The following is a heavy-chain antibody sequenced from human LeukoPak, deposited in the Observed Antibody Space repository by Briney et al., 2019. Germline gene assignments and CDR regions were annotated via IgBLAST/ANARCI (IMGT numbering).Heavy chain of an antibody. CDR3: ARGSGLLWYFDL. CDR1: GYSISSGYY. J-gene: IGHJ2*01. V-gene: IGHV4-61*01. CDR2: IYYSGST. Sequence: PSETLSLTCAVSGYSISSGYYWGWIRQPPGKGLEWIGYIYYSGSTNYNPSLKSRVTISVDTSKNQFSLKLSSVTAADTAVYYCARGSGLLWYFDLWGRGTLVTVSS.